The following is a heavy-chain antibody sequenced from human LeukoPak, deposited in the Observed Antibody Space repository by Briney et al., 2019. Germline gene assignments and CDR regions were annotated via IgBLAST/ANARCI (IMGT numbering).Heavy chain of an antibody. Sequence: GGSLRLSCAASGFTLSSYWMHWVRQAPGKGLVWVSRMNSDGSSTTYADSVKGRFTISRDNAKNSLYLQMNSLRDEDTAVYYCARYYCSSTSCYAPSGYWGQGTLVTVSS. CDR1: GFTLSSYW. CDR3: ARYYCSSTSCYAPSGY. CDR2: MNSDGSST. J-gene: IGHJ4*02. V-gene: IGHV3-74*01. D-gene: IGHD2-2*01.